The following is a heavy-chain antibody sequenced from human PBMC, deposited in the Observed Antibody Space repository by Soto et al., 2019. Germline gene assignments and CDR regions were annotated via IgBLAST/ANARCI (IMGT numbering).Heavy chain of an antibody. D-gene: IGHD7-27*01. J-gene: IGHJ2*01. CDR2: ISSSSSTI. V-gene: IGHV3-48*02. Sequence: EVQLVESGGGLIQPGGSLRLSCAASGFTFSSYSMNWVRQAPGKGLEWVSDISSSSSTIYYAESVKGRFTISRDNDKNSLYLQMTSRRDEDTAVYYCARDPAVPGGYFDLWGRGTLVTVSS. CDR1: GFTFSSYS. CDR3: ARDPAVPGGYFDL.